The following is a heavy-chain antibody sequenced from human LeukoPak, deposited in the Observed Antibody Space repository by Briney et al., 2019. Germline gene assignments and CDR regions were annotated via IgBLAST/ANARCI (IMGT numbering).Heavy chain of an antibody. J-gene: IGHJ6*03. CDR2: ISGRSTSI. V-gene: IGHV3-48*04. CDR1: EFTFSDYS. D-gene: IGHD1-14*01. CDR3: ARDTRSYSYYYMGV. Sequence: GGSLRLSCAASEFTFSDYSMNWVRQAPGKGLEGVSYISGRSTSIYYADPVKGRFTISRDNAKNSLYLQMNGLRAEDTAVYYCARDTRSYSYYYMGVWGKGTTVTVSS.